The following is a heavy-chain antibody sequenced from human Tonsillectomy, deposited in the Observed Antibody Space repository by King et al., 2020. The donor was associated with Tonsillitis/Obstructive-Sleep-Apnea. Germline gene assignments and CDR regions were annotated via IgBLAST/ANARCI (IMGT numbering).Heavy chain of an antibody. D-gene: IGHD2-2*02. CDR2: INHSGST. V-gene: IGHV4-34*01. J-gene: IGHJ6*03. Sequence: VQLPQWGAGLLKPSETLSLPCAVYGGSFSGYYWSWIRQPPGKGLEWIGEINHSGSTNYNPSLKSRVTISVDTSKNQFSLKLSSVTAADTAVYYCARGPRGEGYCSSTSCYKARFYYYYMDVWGKGTTVTVSS. CDR3: ARGPRGEGYCSSTSCYKARFYYYYMDV. CDR1: GGSFSGYY.